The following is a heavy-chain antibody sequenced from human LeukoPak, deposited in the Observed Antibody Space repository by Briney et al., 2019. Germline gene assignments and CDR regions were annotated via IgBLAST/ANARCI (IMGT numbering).Heavy chain of an antibody. D-gene: IGHD3-22*01. CDR2: ISAYNGST. CDR1: GYTLTGYG. CDR3: AREPDYYDSGGYYYELYY. Sequence: ASVKVSCKASGYTLTGYGISWVRQAPGQGLEWMGWISAYNGSTNYAQKLQGRVTMTTDTSTSTAYMELRSLRSDDTAVYYCAREPDYYDSGGYYYELYYWGQGTLVTVSS. J-gene: IGHJ4*02. V-gene: IGHV1-18*01.